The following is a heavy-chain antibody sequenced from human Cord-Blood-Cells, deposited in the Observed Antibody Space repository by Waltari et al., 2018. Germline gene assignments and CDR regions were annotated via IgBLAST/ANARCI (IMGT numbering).Heavy chain of an antibody. V-gene: IGHV4-34*01. CDR3: ARGVAAAIRGDYYDYYMAV. CDR2: IKHSVSN. J-gene: IGHJ6*03. CDR1: GGSFSGYY. D-gene: IGHD2-2*02. Sequence: QVQLQQWGAGLLKPSETLSLTCAVYGGSFSGYYWSWIRQPPGKGLEWSGEIKHSVSNNDTTSHKRRVTISVDTSKNQFSLKLSAVTAADTAVYYCARGVAAAIRGDYYDYYMAVWGKGTTVTVSS.